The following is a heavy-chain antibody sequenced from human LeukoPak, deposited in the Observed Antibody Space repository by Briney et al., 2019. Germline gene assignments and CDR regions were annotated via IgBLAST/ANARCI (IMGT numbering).Heavy chain of an antibody. V-gene: IGHV4-30-2*01. J-gene: IGHJ4*02. CDR3: AKASMGNYFDY. Sequence: PSQTLSLTCAVSGGSISSGGYSWSWIRQPPGKGLEWIGYIYHSGSTYYNPSLKSRVTISVDRSKNQFSLKLSSVTAADTAVYYCAKASMGNYFDYWGQGTLVTVSS. CDR1: GGSISSGGYS. D-gene: IGHD2/OR15-2a*01. CDR2: IYHSGST.